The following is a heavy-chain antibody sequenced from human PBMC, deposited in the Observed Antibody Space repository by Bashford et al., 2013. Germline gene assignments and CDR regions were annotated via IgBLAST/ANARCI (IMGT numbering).Heavy chain of an antibody. CDR3: ARHSRAAAGTHYDY. CDR2: IYYSGST. J-gene: IGHJ4*02. CDR1: GGSISSYY. V-gene: IGHV4-59*08. Sequence: SETLSLTCTVSGGSISSYYWSWIRQPPGKGLEWIGYIYYSGSTNYNPSLKSRVTISVDTSKNQFSLKLSSVTAADTAVYYCARHSRAAAGTHYDYVGPGNPGHRLL. D-gene: IGHD6-13*01.